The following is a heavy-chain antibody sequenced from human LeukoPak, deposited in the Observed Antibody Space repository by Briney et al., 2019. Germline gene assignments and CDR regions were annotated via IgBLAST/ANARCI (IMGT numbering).Heavy chain of an antibody. CDR2: IGATGVST. Sequence: GGSLRLSCAASGFTFSSCAMSWVRQAPGKGLEWVSGIGATGVSTFYGDSVKGRFTMSRDNSKNTLYLRMDSLRAEDTAVYYCAKDQGGYSAYGHLDYWGQGTLVTVSS. V-gene: IGHV3-23*01. CDR1: GFTFSSCA. J-gene: IGHJ4*02. CDR3: AKDQGGYSAYGHLDY. D-gene: IGHD5-12*01.